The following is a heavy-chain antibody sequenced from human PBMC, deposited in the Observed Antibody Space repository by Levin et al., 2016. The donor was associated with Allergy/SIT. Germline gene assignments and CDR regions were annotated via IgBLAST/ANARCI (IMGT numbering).Heavy chain of an antibody. Sequence: WVRQAPGQGLEWMGWINPNSGGTNYAQKFQGRVTMTRDTSISTAYMELSRLRSDDTAVYYCARVRERAFDIWGQGTMVTVSS. J-gene: IGHJ3*02. CDR2: INPNSGGT. V-gene: IGHV1-2*02. D-gene: IGHD1-1*01. CDR3: ARVRERAFDI.